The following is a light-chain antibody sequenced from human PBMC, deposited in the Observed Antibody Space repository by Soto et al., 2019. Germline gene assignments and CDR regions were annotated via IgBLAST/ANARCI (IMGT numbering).Light chain of an antibody. V-gene: IGKV1-5*01. J-gene: IGKJ2*01. Sequence: DIQMTQSPSTLSASVGDRVTLTCRASQSISSWLAWYQQKPGKAPKLLIYDASSLESGFPARFSGSGSGTEFTLTISSLQPDDFATYHCQQRDTFGQGTKLEIK. CDR2: DAS. CDR1: QSISSW. CDR3: QQRDT.